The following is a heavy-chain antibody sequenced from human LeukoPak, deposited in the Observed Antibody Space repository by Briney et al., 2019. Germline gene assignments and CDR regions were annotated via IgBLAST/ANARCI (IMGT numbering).Heavy chain of an antibody. J-gene: IGHJ6*03. CDR3: ARDPNPIITFDMDV. CDR2: INAGNGNT. CDR1: GYTFTSYT. Sequence: ASVKVSCTATGYTFTSYTMHWVRQAPGHRLEWMGWINAGNGNTKYTQEFQGRVTITRYTSASTAYMELSSLRSEDMAVYYCARDPNPIITFDMDVWGKGTTVTVSS. D-gene: IGHD3-16*01. V-gene: IGHV1-3*03.